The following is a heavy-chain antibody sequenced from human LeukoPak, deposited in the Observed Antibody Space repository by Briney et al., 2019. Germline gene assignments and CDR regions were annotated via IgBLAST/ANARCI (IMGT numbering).Heavy chain of an antibody. Sequence: GGSLRLSCAASGFTFSSYAMSWVRQAPARGLEWVSSLRGDGDTFYADSVKGRFTLSRDESRNTVYLQMNNLRVEDTAVYFCAKESWVPSAEEVFWGKGTLVTVS. D-gene: IGHD3-10*01. CDR2: LRGDGDT. CDR3: AKESWVPSAEEVF. V-gene: IGHV3-23*01. J-gene: IGHJ4*02. CDR1: GFTFSSYA.